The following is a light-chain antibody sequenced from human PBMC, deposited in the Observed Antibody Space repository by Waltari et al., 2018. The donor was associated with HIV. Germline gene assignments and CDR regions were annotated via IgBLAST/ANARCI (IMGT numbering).Light chain of an antibody. V-gene: IGLV2-23*02. CDR1: SSDVGSYNL. J-gene: IGLJ2*01. CDR2: EVN. CDR3: SSYATAGTYVL. Sequence: QSALTQPASVSGSPGQSITISCTGTSSDVGSYNLVSWYQQHPGKAPKLRISEVNKRPSGVSNRFSGSKSGNTASLTISGLQAEDEADYYCSSYATAGTYVLFGGGTKLTVL.